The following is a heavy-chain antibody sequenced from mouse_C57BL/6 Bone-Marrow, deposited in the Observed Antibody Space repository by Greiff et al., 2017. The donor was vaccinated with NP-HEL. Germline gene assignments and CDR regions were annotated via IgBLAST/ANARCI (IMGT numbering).Heavy chain of an antibody. V-gene: IGHV2-2*01. Sequence: VQLQQSGPGLVQPSQSLSITCTVSGFSLTSYGVHWVRQSPGKGLEWLGVIWSGGSTDYNAAFISRLSISKDNSKSQVLFKMNSLQADDTAIYYCARTPWDGYYHWYFDVWGTGTTVTVSS. CDR2: IWSGGST. CDR1: GFSLTSYG. D-gene: IGHD2-3*01. CDR3: ARTPWDGYYHWYFDV. J-gene: IGHJ1*03.